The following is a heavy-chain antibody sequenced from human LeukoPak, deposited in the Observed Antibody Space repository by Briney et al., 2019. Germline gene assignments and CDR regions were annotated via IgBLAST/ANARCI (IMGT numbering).Heavy chain of an antibody. Sequence: GGSLRLSCAASGFTFSSYAMSWVRQAPGEGLEWVSAISGSGGSTYYADSVKGRFTISRDNAKNSLYLQRSSLRAEDTALYYCARDTHYYGSGSPAFDIWGQGTMVTVSS. CDR1: GFTFSSYA. CDR3: ARDTHYYGSGSPAFDI. D-gene: IGHD3-10*01. CDR2: ISGSGGST. J-gene: IGHJ3*02. V-gene: IGHV3-23*01.